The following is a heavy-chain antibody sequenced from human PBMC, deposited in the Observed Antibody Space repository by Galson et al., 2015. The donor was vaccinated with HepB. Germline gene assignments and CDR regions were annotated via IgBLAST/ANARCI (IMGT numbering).Heavy chain of an antibody. CDR1: GYTFTSYD. CDR3: ARGNFVSWYSSSEPWYLDL. D-gene: IGHD6-6*01. Sequence: SVKVSCKASGYTFTSYDINWVRQATGQGLEWMGWMNPNSGNTGYAQKFQGRVTMTRNTSISTAYMELSSLRSEDTAVYYCARGNFVSWYSSSEPWYLDLWGRGTLVTVSS. CDR2: MNPNSGNT. J-gene: IGHJ2*01. V-gene: IGHV1-8*01.